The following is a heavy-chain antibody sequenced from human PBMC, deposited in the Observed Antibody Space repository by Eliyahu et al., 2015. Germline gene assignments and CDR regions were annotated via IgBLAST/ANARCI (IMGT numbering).Heavy chain of an antibody. CDR2: ISFEGSET. J-gene: IGHJ6*02. D-gene: IGHD6-6*01. CDR3: AKTYSSSTWGGLDV. Sequence: QVQLVESGGGXVQPGTSLRLXCGPSGXTVSXYGMNWVRQAPGKGLEWVAAISFEGSETFYSDSVRGRCTISRDKSKNTLFLHMDSLRVEDTAVYYCAKTYSSSTWGGLDVLGPGTTVTVSS. CDR1: GXTVSXYG. V-gene: IGHV3-30*18.